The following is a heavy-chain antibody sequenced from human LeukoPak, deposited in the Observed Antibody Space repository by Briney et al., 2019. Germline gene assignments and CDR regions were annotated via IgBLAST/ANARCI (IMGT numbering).Heavy chain of an antibody. CDR3: AKRLWGVGDGTAPDPIDH. CDR2: ISSSAGST. V-gene: IGHV3-23*01. J-gene: IGHJ4*02. CDR1: GFTFSSHA. Sequence: GGPLRLYCAASGFTFSSHAMSWVRQAPGKGLEWVSSISSSAGSTDYADSVKGRFTISRDNSNNMIYVQMTSLRAEDTAVYYCAKRLWGVGDGTAPDPIDHWGQGTLVTVSS. D-gene: IGHD4-17*01.